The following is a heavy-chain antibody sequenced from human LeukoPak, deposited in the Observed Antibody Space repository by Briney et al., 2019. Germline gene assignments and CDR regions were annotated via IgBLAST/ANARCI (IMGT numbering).Heavy chain of an antibody. Sequence: RLSCAASGFTFSNYAMSWVRXAXGKGLEWVSAISESGGSTYYADSVKGRFTISRDNSKNTLYLQMNSLRAEDTAVYYCAKQDXXXSAWYPWGQGTXXXVSS. V-gene: IGHV3-23*01. J-gene: IGHJ5*02. CDR3: AKQDXXXSAWYP. D-gene: IGHD2-8*01. CDR2: ISESGGST. CDR1: GFTFSNYA.